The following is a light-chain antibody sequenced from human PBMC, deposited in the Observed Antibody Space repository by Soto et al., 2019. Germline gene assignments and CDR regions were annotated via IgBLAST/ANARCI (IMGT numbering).Light chain of an antibody. J-gene: IGKJ1*01. Sequence: DIQMMQSPSSLSASVGDRVTITCRASQSVRTYVNWYQQKPGKAPNLLIYGVSTLHTGVPSRFSAAGSGTDFTLTISSLQPEDFASYYCQQSYSTPWTFCPGTKVEIK. V-gene: IGKV1-39*01. CDR1: QSVRTY. CDR2: GVS. CDR3: QQSYSTPWT.